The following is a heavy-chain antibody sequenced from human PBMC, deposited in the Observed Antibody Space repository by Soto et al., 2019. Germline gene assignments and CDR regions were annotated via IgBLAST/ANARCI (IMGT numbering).Heavy chain of an antibody. D-gene: IGHD1-26*01. CDR2: ISYDGSNK. J-gene: IGHJ6*02. CDR1: GFTFSSYG. V-gene: IGHV3-30*18. Sequence: GSLRLSCAASGFTFSSYGIHWVRQAPGKGLEWVAVISYDGSNKYYADSVKGRFTISRDNSKNTLYLQMNSLRAEDTAVYYCAKDVVVGATTGLGDYYYYYGMDVWGQGTPVTVSS. CDR3: AKDVVVGATTGLGDYYYYYGMDV.